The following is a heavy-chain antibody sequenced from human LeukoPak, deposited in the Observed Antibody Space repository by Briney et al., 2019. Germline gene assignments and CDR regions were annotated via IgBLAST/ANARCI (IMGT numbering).Heavy chain of an antibody. CDR1: GGSFSGYY. Sequence: SETLSLTCAVYGGSFSGYYWSWIRQPPGKGLEWIGEINHSGSTNYNPSLKSRDTISVDTSKNQFSLKLSSVTAADTAVYYCARGLVRTRGGYWGQGTLVTVSS. J-gene: IGHJ4*02. D-gene: IGHD3-10*01. V-gene: IGHV4-34*01. CDR3: ARGLVRTRGGY. CDR2: INHSGST.